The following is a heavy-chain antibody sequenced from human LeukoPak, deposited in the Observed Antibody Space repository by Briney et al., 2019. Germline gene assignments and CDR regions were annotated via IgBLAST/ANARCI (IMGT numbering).Heavy chain of an antibody. CDR2: IYYSGIT. D-gene: IGHD2-2*01. Sequence: PSETLSLTCTVYGGSISSSNYYWGWIRQPPGKGLEWIGSIYYSGITYYNPSLKSRVTISVDTSNNQFSLKLSSVTAADTAMYYCARLLIYCSSTSCHFDYWGQGTLVTVSS. V-gene: IGHV4-39*01. CDR1: GGSISSSNYY. J-gene: IGHJ4*02. CDR3: ARLLIYCSSTSCHFDY.